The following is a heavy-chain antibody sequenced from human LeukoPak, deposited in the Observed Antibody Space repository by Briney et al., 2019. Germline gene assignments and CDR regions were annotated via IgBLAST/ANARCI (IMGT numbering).Heavy chain of an antibody. Sequence: SETLSLTCAVSGASISSSNYYWGWVRQSPGKGLEWIGNIYSSGNTYYNASLKSRVTMYIDTSKNQFSLKLSSVTAADTAVYYCARDTVQSRRGNWFDPWGQGTLVTVSS. J-gene: IGHJ5*02. D-gene: IGHD4-11*01. CDR2: IYSSGNT. CDR3: ARDTVQSRRGNWFDP. CDR1: GASISSSNYY. V-gene: IGHV4-39*07.